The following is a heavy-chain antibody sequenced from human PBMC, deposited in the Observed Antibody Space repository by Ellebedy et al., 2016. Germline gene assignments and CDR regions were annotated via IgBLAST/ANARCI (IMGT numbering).Heavy chain of an antibody. J-gene: IGHJ6*02. V-gene: IGHV3-7*03. CDR3: ARVADSPIRYNGMDV. CDR2: MKEDGGEK. CDR1: GFIFGGYW. D-gene: IGHD5-18*01. Sequence: GGSLRLSCAASGFIFGGYWMTWVRQAPGKGLEWVASMKEDGGEKYYVDSVKGRFTISRDNAKNSLFLQMDSLRVEDTATYYCARVADSPIRYNGMDVWGQGTTVTVSS.